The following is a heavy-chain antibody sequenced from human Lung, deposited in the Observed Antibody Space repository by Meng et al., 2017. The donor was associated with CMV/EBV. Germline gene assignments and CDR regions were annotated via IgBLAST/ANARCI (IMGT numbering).Heavy chain of an antibody. V-gene: IGHV5-51*01. Sequence: GESLKISCTDSGYTFTNCWMGWVRQMPGKGLEWMAIINPGDSDTQYRASFQGQVTISADKSINTAYLQLGSLRAADTAMYYCAIRWRYGNGPYFDYWGHGAXVTVSS. CDR2: INPGDSDT. D-gene: IGHD2-8*01. CDR1: GYTFTNCW. J-gene: IGHJ4*01. CDR3: AIRWRYGNGPYFDY.